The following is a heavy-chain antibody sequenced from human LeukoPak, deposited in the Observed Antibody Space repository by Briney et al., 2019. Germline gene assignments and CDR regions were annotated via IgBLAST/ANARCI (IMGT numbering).Heavy chain of an antibody. J-gene: IGHJ4*02. D-gene: IGHD3-22*01. CDR1: GGSFSGYY. CDR2: IYYSGST. V-gene: IGHV4-34*01. Sequence: SETLSLTCAVYGGSFSGYYWSWIRQPPGKGLEWIGSIYYSGSTYYNPSLKGRVTISVDTSKNQFSLKLSSVTAADTAVYYCARHTGYYYDSSGYPDKSYYFDYWGQGTLVTVSS. CDR3: ARHTGYYYDSSGYPDKSYYFDY.